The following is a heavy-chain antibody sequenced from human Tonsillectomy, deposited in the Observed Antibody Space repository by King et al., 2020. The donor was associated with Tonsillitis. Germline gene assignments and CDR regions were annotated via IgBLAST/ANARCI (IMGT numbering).Heavy chain of an antibody. CDR3: AKDMYSTSSNFDS. V-gene: IGHV3-23*04. D-gene: IGHD6-6*01. J-gene: IGHJ4*02. Sequence: QLVQSGGGLVQPGGSLRLSCATSGFTFSTYAMSWVRQAPGKGLVWVSAISGSGSGTYYADSVKGRFTISRDTSKNTPYLQMNSLRAEDTAGYYCAKDMYSTSSNFDSWGQGTLVTVSS. CDR1: GFTFSTYA. CDR2: ISGSGSGT.